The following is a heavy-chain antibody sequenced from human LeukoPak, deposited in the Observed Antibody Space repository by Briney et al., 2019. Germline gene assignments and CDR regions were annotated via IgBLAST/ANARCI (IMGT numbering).Heavy chain of an antibody. CDR1: GFTFSSYW. V-gene: IGHV3-7*01. CDR2: IKQDGSEK. J-gene: IGHJ4*02. D-gene: IGHD3-9*01. CDR3: ARARGGGYDILTGYLY. Sequence: GGSLRLSCAASGFTFSSYWMSWVRQAPGKGLEWVANIKQDGSEKYYVDSVKGRFTISRDNAKNSLYLQMNSLRAEDTALYYCARARGGGYDILTGYLYWGQGTLVTVSS.